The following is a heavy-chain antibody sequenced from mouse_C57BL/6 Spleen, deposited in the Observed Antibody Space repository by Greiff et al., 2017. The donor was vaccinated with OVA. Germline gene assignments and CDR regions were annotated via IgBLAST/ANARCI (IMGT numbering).Heavy chain of an antibody. CDR2: IDPETGGT. CDR1: GYTFTDYE. D-gene: IGHD2-3*01. V-gene: IGHV1-15*01. CDR3: TRRDGIYDGYYRFAY. Sequence: VQLQQSGAELVRPGASVTLSCKASGYTFTDYEMHWVKQTPVHGLEWIGAIDPETGGTAYNQKFKGKAILTADKSSSTAYMELRSLTSEDSAVYYCTRRDGIYDGYYRFAYWGQGTLVTVSA. J-gene: IGHJ3*01.